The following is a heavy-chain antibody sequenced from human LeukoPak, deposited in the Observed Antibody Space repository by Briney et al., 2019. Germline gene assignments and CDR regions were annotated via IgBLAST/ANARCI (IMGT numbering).Heavy chain of an antibody. CDR2: ISSSSSYI. Sequence: GGSLRLSCAASGFTFSSYSMNWVRQAPGKGLEWVSSISSSSSYIYYADSVKGRFTISRDNAKNSLYLQMNSLRAEDTAVYYCARPYCSGGSCHRGAFDIWGQGTMVTVPS. J-gene: IGHJ3*02. D-gene: IGHD2-15*01. CDR3: ARPYCSGGSCHRGAFDI. V-gene: IGHV3-21*01. CDR1: GFTFSSYS.